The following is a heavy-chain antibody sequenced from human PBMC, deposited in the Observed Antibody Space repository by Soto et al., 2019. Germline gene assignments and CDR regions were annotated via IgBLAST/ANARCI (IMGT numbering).Heavy chain of an antibody. CDR2: IWYDGSNK. CDR1: GFTFSSYG. D-gene: IGHD6-6*01. CDR3: ARDGSPGSSSPWYYYYMDV. Sequence: GGSLRLSCAASGFTFSSYGMHWVRQAPGKGLEWVAVIWYDGSNKYYADSVKGRFTISRDNSKNTLYLQMNSLRAEDTAVYYCARDGSPGSSSPWYYYYMDVWGKGTTVTVSS. V-gene: IGHV3-33*01. J-gene: IGHJ6*03.